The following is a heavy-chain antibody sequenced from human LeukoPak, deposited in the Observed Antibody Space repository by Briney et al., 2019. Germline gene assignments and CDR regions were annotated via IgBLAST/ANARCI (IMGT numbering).Heavy chain of an antibody. CDR1: GFIFSSYS. CDR3: PRDLGYMDV. J-gene: IGHJ6*03. CDR2: SSRSSSTL. V-gene: IGHV3-48*04. D-gene: IGHD3-16*01. Sequence: PGGSLRLSCAASGFIFSSYSMNWVRQARGKGLEWVSYSSRSSSTLYCADSVKGRFTISLHNAIHSLSLPMNGLPADHAAGYYCPRDLGYMDVWGKGNTVTVSS.